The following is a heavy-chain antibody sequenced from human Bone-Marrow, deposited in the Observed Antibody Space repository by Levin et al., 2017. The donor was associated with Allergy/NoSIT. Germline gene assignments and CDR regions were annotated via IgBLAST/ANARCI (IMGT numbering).Heavy chain of an antibody. CDR1: GFTFSSYG. V-gene: IGHV3-30*18. CDR3: AKGVRGVMDY. D-gene: IGHD3-10*01. Sequence: GESLKISCAASGFTFSSYGMHWVRQAPGKGLEWVAVISYDGSNKYYADSVKGRFTISRDNSKNTLYLQMNSLRAEDTAVYYCAKGVRGVMDYWGQGTLVTVSS. CDR2: ISYDGSNK. J-gene: IGHJ4*02.